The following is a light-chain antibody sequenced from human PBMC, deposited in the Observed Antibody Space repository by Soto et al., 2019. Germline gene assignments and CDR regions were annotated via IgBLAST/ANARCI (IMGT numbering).Light chain of an antibody. CDR3: QQRSNWPAIT. CDR2: DAS. V-gene: IGKV3-11*01. J-gene: IGKJ5*01. CDR1: ESVSSY. Sequence: EVVWPQSHSTLSLSAGERSTVCGMSRESVSSYLAWYQQKPGQAPRLLIYDASNRATGIPARFSGSGSGTDFTLTISSLEPEDFAVYYCQQRSNWPAITFGQGTRLEIK.